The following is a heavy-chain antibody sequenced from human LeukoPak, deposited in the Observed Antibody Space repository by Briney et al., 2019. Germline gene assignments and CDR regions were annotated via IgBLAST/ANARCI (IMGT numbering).Heavy chain of an antibody. CDR3: AKHYDILTGYRAEYFHH. CDR1: GFTFSSYE. V-gene: IGHV3-48*03. Sequence: GGSLRLSCAASGFTFSSYEMNWVRQAPGKGLEWVSYISSSGSTIYYADSVKGRFTISRDNSKNTLYLQMNSLRAEDTAVYHCAKHYDILTGYRAEYFHHWGQGTLVTVSS. J-gene: IGHJ1*01. D-gene: IGHD3-9*01. CDR2: ISSSGSTI.